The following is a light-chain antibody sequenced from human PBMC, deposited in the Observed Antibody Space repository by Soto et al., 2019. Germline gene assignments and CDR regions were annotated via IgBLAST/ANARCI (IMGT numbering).Light chain of an antibody. Sequence: DIQMTQSPSSLSASVGDRVTITCQASQDISNYLNWYQQKPGKAPKLLIYDASNLETGVPSRFSGSRSGTDFTFTISNLQPEDIGTYYCQQYDNLPSITFGQGTRLEMK. CDR3: QQYDNLPSIT. V-gene: IGKV1-33*01. J-gene: IGKJ5*01. CDR2: DAS. CDR1: QDISNY.